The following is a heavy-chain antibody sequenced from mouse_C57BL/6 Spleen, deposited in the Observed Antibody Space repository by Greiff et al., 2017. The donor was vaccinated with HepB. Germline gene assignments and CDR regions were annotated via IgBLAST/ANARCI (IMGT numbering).Heavy chain of an antibody. V-gene: IGHV1-69*01. Sequence: QVQLQQPGAELVMPGASVKLSCKASGYTFTSYWMHWVKQRPGQGLEWIGEIDPSDSYTNYNQKFKGKSTLTVDKSSSTAYMQLSSLTSEDSAVYYCARSRYGSGGYAMDYWGQGTSVTVSS. J-gene: IGHJ4*01. CDR2: IDPSDSYT. D-gene: IGHD1-1*01. CDR3: ARSRYGSGGYAMDY. CDR1: GYTFTSYW.